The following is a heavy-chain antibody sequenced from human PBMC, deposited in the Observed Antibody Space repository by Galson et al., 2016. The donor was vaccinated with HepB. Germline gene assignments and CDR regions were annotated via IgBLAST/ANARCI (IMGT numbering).Heavy chain of an antibody. V-gene: IGHV3-30-3*01. J-gene: IGHJ5*02. CDR2: ISYDGGDK. CDR1: GFTFSSYA. CDR3: ARDQLPWGTGTFDP. Sequence: SLRLSCAASGFTFSSYAMHWVRQAPGKGLEWVAVISYDGGDKYYADSVKGRFTISRDNSKHTLYLQMNSLRAEDTAVYYCARDQLPWGTGTFDPWGQGTLVTVSS. D-gene: IGHD3/OR15-3a*01.